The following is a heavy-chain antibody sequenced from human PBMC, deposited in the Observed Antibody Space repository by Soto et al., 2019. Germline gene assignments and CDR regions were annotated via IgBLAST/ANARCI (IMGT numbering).Heavy chain of an antibody. CDR1: GGSISSYY. V-gene: IGHV4-59*01. Sequence: PSETLSLTCTVSGGSISSYYWSWIRQPPGKGLEWIGYIYYSGSTNYNPSLKSRVTISVDTSKNQFSLKLSSVTAADTAVYYCASTDSGSYYGFYYYGMDVWGQGTTVTVS. CDR3: ASTDSGSYYGFYYYGMDV. D-gene: IGHD1-26*01. CDR2: IYYSGST. J-gene: IGHJ6*02.